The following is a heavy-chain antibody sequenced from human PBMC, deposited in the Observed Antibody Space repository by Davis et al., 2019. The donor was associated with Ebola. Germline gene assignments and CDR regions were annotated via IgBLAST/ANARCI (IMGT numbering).Heavy chain of an antibody. CDR3: TRHFVGKLFGMDV. Sequence: GESLKISCEGSGYSFPSYWISWVRQMPGKGLEWVGRIDPSDSYTDYSPSFRGHVTISTDKSINTAYLKWNSLKASDTAMYFCTRHFVGKLFGMDVWGQGTMVIVAS. D-gene: IGHD2/OR15-2a*01. J-gene: IGHJ6*02. CDR2: IDPSDSYT. V-gene: IGHV5-10-1*01. CDR1: GYSFPSYW.